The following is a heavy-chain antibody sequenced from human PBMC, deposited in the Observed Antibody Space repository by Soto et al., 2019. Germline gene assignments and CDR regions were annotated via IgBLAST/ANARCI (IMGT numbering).Heavy chain of an antibody. J-gene: IGHJ6*02. V-gene: IGHV1-2*04. Sequence: GASMKGSCKASGYTLTGYYIHWVRQAPGQGPEWMGWINPNSGGTNYAQKFQGWVTMTRDTSISTAYMELSRLRSDDTAVYYCARDRVAAAGMVSATMDVWGQGTTVTVSS. D-gene: IGHD6-13*01. CDR1: GYTLTGYY. CDR2: INPNSGGT. CDR3: ARDRVAAAGMVSATMDV.